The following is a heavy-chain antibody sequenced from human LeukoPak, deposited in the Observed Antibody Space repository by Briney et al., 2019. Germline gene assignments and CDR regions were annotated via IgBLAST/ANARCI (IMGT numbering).Heavy chain of an antibody. J-gene: IGHJ4*02. Sequence: SETLSLTCTVSDASISTYYWSWIRQPAGKGLEWIGHISSSGNTNYNPSLKSRVTMSVDTSKNHFSPKLTSVTAADTAVYYCAREVYYYSSGSYYNFDYWGQGTLVTVSS. CDR1: DASISTYY. CDR3: AREVYYYSSGSYYNFDY. CDR2: ISSSGNT. D-gene: IGHD3-10*01. V-gene: IGHV4-4*07.